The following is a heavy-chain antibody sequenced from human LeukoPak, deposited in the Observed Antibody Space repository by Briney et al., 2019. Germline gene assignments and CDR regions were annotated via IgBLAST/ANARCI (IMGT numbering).Heavy chain of an antibody. J-gene: IGHJ4*02. CDR3: ARPLTIFGVPYYFDY. CDR1: GFAFSTYW. D-gene: IGHD3-3*01. V-gene: IGHV3-7*03. CDR2: IKQDGSEK. Sequence: PGGSLRLSCAGSGFAFSTYWMTWVRQAPGKGLEWVANIKQDGSEKNYVDSVKGRFTISRDNAKNSLDLQLNSLRAEDTAVYYCARPLTIFGVPYYFDYWGQGTLVTVSS.